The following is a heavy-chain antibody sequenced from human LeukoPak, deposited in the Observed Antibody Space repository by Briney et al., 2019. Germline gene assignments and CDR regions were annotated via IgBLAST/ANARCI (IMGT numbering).Heavy chain of an antibody. Sequence: SGGSLRLSCAASGFTFSSYSMNWVRQAPGKGLEWVSYISSSISTKYYADSVKGRFTISRDNSKNTLYLQMDSLRAEDTAVYYCAAGPFFDYWGQGTLVTVSS. CDR3: AAGPFFDY. CDR2: ISSSISTK. J-gene: IGHJ4*02. V-gene: IGHV3-48*01. D-gene: IGHD1-1*01. CDR1: GFTFSSYS.